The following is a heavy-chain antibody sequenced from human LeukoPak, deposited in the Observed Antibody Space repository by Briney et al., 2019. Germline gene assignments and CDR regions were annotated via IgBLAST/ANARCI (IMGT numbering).Heavy chain of an antibody. CDR3: ASGRRAYCGGDCYSADY. V-gene: IGHV3-7*01. CDR1: GFTFSSYW. Sequence: PGGSLRLSCAASGFTFSSYWMSWVRQAPGKGLEWVANIKQDGSEKYYVDSVKGRFTISRDNSKNTLYLQMNSLRPEDTAVYYCASGRRAYCGGDCYSADYWGQGTLVIVSS. J-gene: IGHJ4*02. CDR2: IKQDGSEK. D-gene: IGHD2-21*02.